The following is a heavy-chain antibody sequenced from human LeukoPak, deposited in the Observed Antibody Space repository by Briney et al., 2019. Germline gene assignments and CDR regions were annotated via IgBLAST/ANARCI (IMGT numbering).Heavy chain of an antibody. CDR2: IRQDGGEK. CDR3: TRDRPGVGGLKGDY. Sequence: TGGSLRLSCAASGFTFSNYWMSWVRQAPGKGREGVANIRQDGGEKYYMESVRGRFTISRENAMNSVYLQMSGLRVDDTAFYYCTRDRPGVGGLKGDYWGQGTLVTVSS. J-gene: IGHJ4*02. D-gene: IGHD1-26*01. V-gene: IGHV3-7*01. CDR1: GFTFSNYW.